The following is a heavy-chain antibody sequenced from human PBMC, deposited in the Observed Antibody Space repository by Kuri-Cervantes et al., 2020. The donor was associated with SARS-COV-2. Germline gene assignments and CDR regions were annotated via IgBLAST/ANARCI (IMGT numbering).Heavy chain of an antibody. Sequence: SETLSVSCAVSGYSISSGGYYWSWIRQPPGKGLEWIGYIYHSGSTYYNPSLKSRVTISVDTSKNQFSLKLSSVTAADTAVYYCATSLPYYYGSGSYAIGVDAFDIWGQGTMVTVSS. CDR2: IYHSGST. J-gene: IGHJ3*02. D-gene: IGHD3-10*01. CDR3: ATSLPYYYGSGSYAIGVDAFDI. CDR1: GYSISSGGYY. V-gene: IGHV4-30-2*01.